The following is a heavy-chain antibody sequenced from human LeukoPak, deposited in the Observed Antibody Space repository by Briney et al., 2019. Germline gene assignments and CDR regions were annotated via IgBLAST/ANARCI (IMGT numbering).Heavy chain of an antibody. D-gene: IGHD3-10*01. V-gene: IGHV3-23*01. Sequence: PGGSLRLSCAASGFPFSINAMSWVRQAPGKGLEWVSGISGTGGGTFYADSVKGRFSVSRDDSINTLYPQMSSLRAEDTAVYYCARFRGSGSHTLYSFDYWGQGSLVTVSS. J-gene: IGHJ4*02. CDR2: ISGTGGGT. CDR1: GFPFSINA. CDR3: ARFRGSGSHTLYSFDY.